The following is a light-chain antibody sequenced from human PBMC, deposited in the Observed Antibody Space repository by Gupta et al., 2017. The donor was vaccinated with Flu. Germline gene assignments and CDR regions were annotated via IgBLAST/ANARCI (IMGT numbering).Light chain of an antibody. CDR3: QVWDSSSDRGV. J-gene: IGLJ3*02. CDR2: DDS. V-gene: IGLV3-21*02. CDR1: NIDLKS. Sequence: SYVLTQPPSASVPAGQTATITRGRTNIDLKSVHCYQQQPAQPPVLVVYDDSDRPSGIPERFSGSNSGNTATLTTTLTISRVEAGDEADYYCQVWDSSSDRGVFGGGTKLTVL.